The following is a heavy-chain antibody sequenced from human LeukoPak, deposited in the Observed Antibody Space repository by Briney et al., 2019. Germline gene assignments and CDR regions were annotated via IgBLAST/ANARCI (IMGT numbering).Heavy chain of an antibody. Sequence: GGSLRLSCAASGFTFSDYWMSWVRQAPGKGLEWVADIKQDGSEKYYVDSVKGRFTISRDNAKNSLYLQMNSLRAEDTAVYYCAKDKARAADYYFDYWGHGTLVTVSS. CDR2: IKQDGSEK. V-gene: IGHV3-7*01. CDR3: AKDKARAADYYFDY. J-gene: IGHJ4*01. D-gene: IGHD6-13*01. CDR1: GFTFSDYW.